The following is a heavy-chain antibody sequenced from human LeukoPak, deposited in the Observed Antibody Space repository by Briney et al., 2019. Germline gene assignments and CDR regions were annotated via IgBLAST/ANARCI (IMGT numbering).Heavy chain of an antibody. CDR3: ATIEWELDLPH. Sequence: ASVKVSCKAPGGTFSSYAISWVRQAPGQGLEWMGRIIPILGIANYAQKFQGRVTITRDTSASTAYMELSSLRSEDTAVYYCATIEWELDLPHWGQGTLVTVSS. J-gene: IGHJ4*02. CDR1: GGTFSSYA. V-gene: IGHV1-69*04. CDR2: IIPILGIA. D-gene: IGHD1-26*01.